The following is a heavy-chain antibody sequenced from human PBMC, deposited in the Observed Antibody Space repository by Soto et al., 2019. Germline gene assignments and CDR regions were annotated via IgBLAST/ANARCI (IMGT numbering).Heavy chain of an antibody. CDR2: IIPIFGTA. CDR3: ASLVAAAADFDY. V-gene: IGHV1-69*01. CDR1: GGTFSSYA. J-gene: IGHJ4*02. Sequence: ASVKVSCKASGGTFSSYAISWVRQAPGQGLEWMGGIIPIFGTANYAQKFQGRVTITADESTSTAYMELSSLRSEDTAVYYCASLVAAAADFDYWGQGTLVTVSS. D-gene: IGHD6-13*01.